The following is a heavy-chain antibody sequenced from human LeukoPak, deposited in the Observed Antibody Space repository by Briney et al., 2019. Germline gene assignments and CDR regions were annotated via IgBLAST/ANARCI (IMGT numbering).Heavy chain of an antibody. D-gene: IGHD3-3*01. CDR1: GGSISSYY. CDR2: IYHSGST. J-gene: IGHJ4*02. CDR3: ARGVPEYYDFWSGYFYYFDY. Sequence: NPSETLSLTCTVSGGSISSYYWSWIRQPPGKGLEWIGYIYHSGSTNYNPSLKSRVTISVDTSKNQFSLKLTSVTAADTAVYYCARGVPEYYDFWSGYFYYFDYRGQGTLVTVSS. V-gene: IGHV4-59*01.